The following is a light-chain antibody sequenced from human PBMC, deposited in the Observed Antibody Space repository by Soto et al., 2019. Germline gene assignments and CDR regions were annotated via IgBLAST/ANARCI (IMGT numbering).Light chain of an antibody. Sequence: QSVLTQPASVSGSPGQSITISCTGTSSDIGAYDYVSWYQQYPGRVPKLLIHEVTNRPSGVSDRFSGSKSGNTASLTTSGLQTEDEADYYCSSHAASSAFYVFGTGTKVTVL. CDR3: SSHAASSAFYV. CDR2: EVT. V-gene: IGLV2-14*01. CDR1: SSDIGAYDY. J-gene: IGLJ1*01.